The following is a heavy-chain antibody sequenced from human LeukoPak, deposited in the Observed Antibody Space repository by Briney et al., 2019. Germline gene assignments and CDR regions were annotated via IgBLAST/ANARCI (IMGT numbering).Heavy chain of an antibody. D-gene: IGHD3-10*01. CDR2: IYSGGST. CDR1: GFPVSSNY. Sequence: GGSLRLSCAASGFPVSSNYMSGVGQAPGKGLEWVSVIYSGGSTYYADSVKGRFTISRDNSKNTLYLQMNSLRAEDTAVYYCASLWFGEHYWGQGTLVTVSS. CDR3: ASLWFGEHY. V-gene: IGHV3-53*01. J-gene: IGHJ4*02.